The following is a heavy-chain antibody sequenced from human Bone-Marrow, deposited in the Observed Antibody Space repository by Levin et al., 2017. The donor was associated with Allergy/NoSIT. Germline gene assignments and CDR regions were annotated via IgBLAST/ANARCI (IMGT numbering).Heavy chain of an antibody. CDR2: LHPTTGSK. V-gene: IGHV1-46*01. D-gene: IGHD2-2*01. CDR3: AVQGLCGSISCHPFDY. CDR1: GYTFANYF. Sequence: ASVKVSCKTSGYTFANYFMHWVRQAPGQGLEWMGILHPTTGSKAYAQKFQGRVSMSSDTSANTVYMELSSLTHDDTAVYYCAVQGLCGSISCHPFDYWGQGTLVTVSS. J-gene: IGHJ4*02.